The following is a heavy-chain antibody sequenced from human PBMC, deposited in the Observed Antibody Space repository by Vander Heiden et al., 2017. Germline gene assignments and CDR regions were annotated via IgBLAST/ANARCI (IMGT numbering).Heavy chain of an antibody. CDR2: ISRTGNDI. Sequence: DVELVESGGGLVRPGGSLSLSCSASGFTFSSYGMKWVRQAPGKGLEWVSSISRTGNDIYYADSVKGRFTISRDNAKNAVVLQMNSLRAEDTAVYYCARDRAGTNYFQHWGQGTLITVS. CDR1: GFTFSSYG. CDR3: ARDRAGTNYFQH. J-gene: IGHJ1*01. V-gene: IGHV3-21*02. D-gene: IGHD3-10*01.